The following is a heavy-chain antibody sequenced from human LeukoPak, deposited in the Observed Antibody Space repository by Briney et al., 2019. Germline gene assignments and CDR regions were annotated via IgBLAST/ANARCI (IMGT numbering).Heavy chain of an antibody. V-gene: IGHV4-61*09. CDR1: SGSISSGSSY. D-gene: IGHD3-9*01. CDR3: ARGGDYDVLTGYHYYFDY. J-gene: IGHJ4*02. CDR2: IYTSGST. Sequence: SETLSLTCSVSSGSISSGSSYWNWIRQPAGKGLEWIGHIYTSGSTHYNPSLKSRATISADTSKNQFSLNLSSVTAADTAVYFCARGGDYDVLTGYHYYFDYWGQGTLVTVPS.